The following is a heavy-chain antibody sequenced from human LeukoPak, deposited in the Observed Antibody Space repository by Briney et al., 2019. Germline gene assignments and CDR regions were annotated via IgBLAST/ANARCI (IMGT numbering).Heavy chain of an antibody. D-gene: IGHD2-21*02. CDR3: ARDLYCGGDCYSDDAFDI. Sequence: GGSLRLSCAASGFTVSSNYMSWVRQAPGKGLEWVSVIYSGGSTYYADSVKGRFTISRDNSKNTLYLQMNSLRAEDTAVYYCARDLYCGGDCYSDDAFDIWGQGTMVTVSS. CDR2: IYSGGST. V-gene: IGHV3-66*01. CDR1: GFTVSSNY. J-gene: IGHJ3*02.